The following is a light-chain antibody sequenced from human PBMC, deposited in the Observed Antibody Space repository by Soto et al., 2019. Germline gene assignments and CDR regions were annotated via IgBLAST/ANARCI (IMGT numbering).Light chain of an antibody. J-gene: IGKJ1*01. CDR2: AAS. V-gene: IGKV1-17*01. CDR3: LQHNSYPWT. Sequence: DIQMTQSPSSLSASVGDRVTITCRASQGIRNELGWYQQQPGKAPKRLIYAASSLQSGVPSRFSGSGSGTEFNLTITSLQPEDFATYYCLQHNSYPWTFGQGTKVEIK. CDR1: QGIRNE.